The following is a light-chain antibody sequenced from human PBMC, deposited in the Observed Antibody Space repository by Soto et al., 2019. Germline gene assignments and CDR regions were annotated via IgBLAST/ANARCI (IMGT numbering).Light chain of an antibody. V-gene: IGKV4-1*01. CDR2: WAS. J-gene: IGKJ4*01. CDR3: QQYYSSPLT. CDR1: QSLLSTSNNKNF. Sequence: DIVMTQSPDSLAVSLGERATITCRSSQSLLSTSNNKNFLAWYQQIPGQPPKLLLYWASARESGVPDRLSGRGSGKESTLSTSSRQPEDGAVYYCQQYYSSPLTFGGGTKVEIK.